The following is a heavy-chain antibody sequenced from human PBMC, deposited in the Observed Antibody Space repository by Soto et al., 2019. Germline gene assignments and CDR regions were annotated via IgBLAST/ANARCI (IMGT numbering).Heavy chain of an antibody. CDR1: GFTFSSYG. J-gene: IGHJ4*02. V-gene: IGHV3-30*03. D-gene: IGHD3-22*01. Sequence: QVQLVESGGGVVQPGRSLRLSCAASGFTFSSYGMHWVRQAPGKGLGWVAVISYDGSNKYYADSVKGRFTISRDNSKNPLYLHMNSLRAEDTAVYYCATSGEYSSGYYAYWGQGTLVTVSS. CDR2: ISYDGSNK. CDR3: ATSGEYSSGYYAY.